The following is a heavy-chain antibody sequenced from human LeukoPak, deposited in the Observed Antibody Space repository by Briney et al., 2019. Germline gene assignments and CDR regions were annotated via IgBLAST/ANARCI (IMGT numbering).Heavy chain of an antibody. J-gene: IGHJ4*02. CDR3: TREGDYLDY. Sequence: GGSLRLSCTASGFTFGDYAMSWVRQAPGKGLEWVGFIRSKAYGGTTEYAASVKGRFTISRDDSKSIAYLQMNSLKTDDTAVYYCTREGDYLDYWGQGTLVTVSS. CDR2: IRSKAYGGTT. V-gene: IGHV3-49*04. CDR1: GFTFGDYA.